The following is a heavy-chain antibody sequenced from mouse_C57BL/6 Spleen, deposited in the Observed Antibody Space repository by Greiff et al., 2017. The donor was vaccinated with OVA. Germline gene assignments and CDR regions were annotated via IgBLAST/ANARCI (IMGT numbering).Heavy chain of an antibody. CDR1: GYTFTGYW. CDR2: ILPGSGST. J-gene: IGHJ2*01. Sequence: VQLQQSGAELMKPGASVKLSCKATGYTFTGYWIEWVKQRPGHGLEWIGEILPGSGSTNYNEKFKGKATFTADTSSNTAYMQLSSLTTEDSAIYYCARSWAYYDYDGGSGYYFDYWGQGTTLTVSS. D-gene: IGHD2-4*01. V-gene: IGHV1-9*01. CDR3: ARSWAYYDYDGGSGYYFDY.